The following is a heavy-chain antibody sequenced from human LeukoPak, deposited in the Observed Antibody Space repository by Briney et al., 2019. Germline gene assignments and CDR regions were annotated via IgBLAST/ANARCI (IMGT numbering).Heavy chain of an antibody. CDR1: GYTFTGYY. CDR3: ARSRRLFEWFDP. D-gene: IGHD4-17*01. J-gene: IGHJ5*02. V-gene: IGHV1-2*02. Sequence: ASVKVPCKASGYTFTGYYMHWVRQAPGQGLEWMGWINPNSGGTNYAQKFQGRVTMTRDTSISTAYMELSRLRSDDTAVYYCARSRRLFEWFDPWGQGTLVTVSS. CDR2: INPNSGGT.